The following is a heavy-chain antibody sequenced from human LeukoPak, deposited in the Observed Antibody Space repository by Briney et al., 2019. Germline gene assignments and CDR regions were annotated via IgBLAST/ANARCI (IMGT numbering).Heavy chain of an antibody. D-gene: IGHD6-6*01. Sequence: PGGSLRLSCAASGFTFSSYWMSWVRQAPGKGLEWVANIKQDGSEKYYVDSVKGRFTISRDNAKNSLYLQMNSLRAEDTAVYYCAREGAARAKFYYYYYDMDVWGKGTTVTVSS. CDR3: AREGAARAKFYYYYYDMDV. CDR1: GFTFSSYW. J-gene: IGHJ6*03. V-gene: IGHV3-7*01. CDR2: IKQDGSEK.